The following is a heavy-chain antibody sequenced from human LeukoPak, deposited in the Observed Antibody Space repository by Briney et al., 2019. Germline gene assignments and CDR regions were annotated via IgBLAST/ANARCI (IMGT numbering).Heavy chain of an antibody. CDR2: ISYDGSNK. V-gene: IGHV3-30*18. J-gene: IGHJ4*02. Sequence: GGSLRLSCAASGFTFSSYGMHWVRQAPGKGLEWVAVISYDGSNKYYADSVKGRFTISRDNSKNTLYLQMNSLRAEDTAVYYCAKVAAASRLVFYFDHWGQGTLVTVSS. D-gene: IGHD6-13*01. CDR3: AKVAAASRLVFYFDH. CDR1: GFTFSSYG.